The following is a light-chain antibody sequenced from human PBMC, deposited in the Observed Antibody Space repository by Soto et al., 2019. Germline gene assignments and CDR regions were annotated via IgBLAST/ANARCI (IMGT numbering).Light chain of an antibody. V-gene: IGKV1-33*01. CDR2: DAS. CDR3: QQTRAYPST. CDR1: QDISNY. Sequence: DIQMTQSPSSLSASVGDRVTITCQASQDISNYLNWCQQKPGKAPKLLIYDASNLETGVPSRFSGSGSGTDFTLTISSLQAEDFASYYCQQTRAYPSTFGGGTKVDIK. J-gene: IGKJ4*01.